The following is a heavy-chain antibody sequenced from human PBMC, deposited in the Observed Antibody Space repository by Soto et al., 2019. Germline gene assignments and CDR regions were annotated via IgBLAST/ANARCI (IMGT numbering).Heavy chain of an antibody. J-gene: IGHJ4*02. V-gene: IGHV6-1*01. CDR3: ARGRVAVAGPYRAGYYFDY. CDR2: TYYRSKWYN. D-gene: IGHD6-19*01. CDR1: GDSVSSNSAA. Sequence: SQTLSLTCAISGDSVSSNSAAWNWIRQSPSRGLEWLGRTYYRSKWYNDYAVSVKSRITINPDTSKNQLSLQLNSVTPEDTAVYYCARGRVAVAGPYRAGYYFDYWGQGTLVTVSS.